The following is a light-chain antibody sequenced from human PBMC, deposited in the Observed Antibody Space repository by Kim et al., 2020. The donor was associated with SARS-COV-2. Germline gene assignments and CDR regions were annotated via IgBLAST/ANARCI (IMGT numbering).Light chain of an antibody. CDR1: TSYNGHNS. CDR3: RSCATSLNAMV. Sequence: QNVSTSSCATTSYNGHNSVSWYQQFPGRAPKLIIFDDSKPSSGVPDRFSGSKSGTSATLGISGLQAGDEANYYCRSCATSLNAMVFGGGTQLTVL. CDR2: DDS. V-gene: IGLV1-51*01. J-gene: IGLJ2*01.